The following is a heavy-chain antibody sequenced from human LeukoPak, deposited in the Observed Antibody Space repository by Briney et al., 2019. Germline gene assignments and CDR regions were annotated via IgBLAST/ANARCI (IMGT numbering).Heavy chain of an antibody. CDR2: ISSSGSTI. D-gene: IGHD3-10*02. CDR1: GFTFSSYE. Sequence: GGSLRLSCAASGFTFSSYEINWVRQAPGKGLEWVSYISSSGSTIYYADSVKGRFTISRDNAKNSLYLQMNSLRAEDTAVYYCAELGITMIGGVWGKGTTVTISS. J-gene: IGHJ6*04. V-gene: IGHV3-48*03. CDR3: AELGITMIGGV.